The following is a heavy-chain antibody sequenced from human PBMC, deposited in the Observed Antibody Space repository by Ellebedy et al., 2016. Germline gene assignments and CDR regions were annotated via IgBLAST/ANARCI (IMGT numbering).Heavy chain of an antibody. CDR2: ITATGGST. J-gene: IGHJ4*02. V-gene: IGHV3-23*01. D-gene: IGHD4/OR15-4a*01. CDR1: GFSFSDYA. Sequence: GGSLRLXXGASGFSFSDYAMSWVRQAPGKGLEWISAITATGGSTYYLASVKGRFTISRDNPKTILYLQMNSLRAEDTATYYCARGKRGGADFDYWGQGTLVTVSS. CDR3: ARGKRGGADFDY.